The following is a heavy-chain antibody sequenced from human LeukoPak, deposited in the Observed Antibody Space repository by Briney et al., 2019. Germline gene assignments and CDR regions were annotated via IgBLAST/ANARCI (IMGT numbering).Heavy chain of an antibody. CDR1: GCSISSTGYC. CDR2: IYYSGST. V-gene: IGHV4-39*01. D-gene: IGHD3-22*01. J-gene: IGHJ3*01. Sequence: SETLSLTCAVSGCSISSTGYCWAWIRQPPGKGLEWIGTIYYSGSTYHNTSLKSRITMSVDTSRNQFSLKLSSVDAAGTPMYYCAKAGVRYFDSSGLYAFDFSGQRTTVTASS. CDR3: AKAGVRYFDSSGLYAFDF.